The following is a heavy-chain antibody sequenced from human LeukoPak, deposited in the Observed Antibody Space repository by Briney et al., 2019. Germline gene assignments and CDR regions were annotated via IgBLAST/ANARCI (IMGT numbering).Heavy chain of an antibody. CDR1: GFTFSSYE. Sequence: GGSLRLSCAASGFTFSSYEMNWVRQAPGKGLEWVSYISSSGSTIYYADSVKGRFTISRDNAKNSLYLQMNSLRAEDTAVYYCARASVGYSSGWYVGTFDYWGQGTLVTVSS. V-gene: IGHV3-48*03. J-gene: IGHJ4*02. CDR3: ARASVGYSSGWYVGTFDY. CDR2: ISSSGSTI. D-gene: IGHD6-19*01.